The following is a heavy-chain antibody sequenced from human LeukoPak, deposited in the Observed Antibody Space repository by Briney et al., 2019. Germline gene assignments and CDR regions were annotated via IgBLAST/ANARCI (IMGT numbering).Heavy chain of an antibody. CDR3: ASNRRLGQQLVGDFDY. Sequence: SVKVSCKASGGTFSRYTISWVRQAPGQGLEWMGGIIPIFGTANYAQEFQGRVTITADESTSTAYMELSSLRSEDTAVYYCASNRRLGQQLVGDFDYWGQGTLVTVSS. V-gene: IGHV1-69*13. CDR1: GGTFSRYT. D-gene: IGHD6-13*01. J-gene: IGHJ4*02. CDR2: IIPIFGTA.